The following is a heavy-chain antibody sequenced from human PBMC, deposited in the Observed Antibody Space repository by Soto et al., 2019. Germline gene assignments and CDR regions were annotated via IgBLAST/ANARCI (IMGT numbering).Heavy chain of an antibody. D-gene: IGHD6-19*01. J-gene: IGHJ4*02. CDR3: ARVSLAVAGTTFDY. V-gene: IGHV3-21*01. CDR1: GLTFNTYS. CDR2: ISSSSSYI. Sequence: GGSLRLSCAASGLTFNTYSMNWVRQAPGKGLEWVSSISSSSSYIYYADSVKGRFTISRDNAKNSLYLQMNSLRAEDTAVYYCARVSLAVAGTTFDYWGQGTLVTVSS.